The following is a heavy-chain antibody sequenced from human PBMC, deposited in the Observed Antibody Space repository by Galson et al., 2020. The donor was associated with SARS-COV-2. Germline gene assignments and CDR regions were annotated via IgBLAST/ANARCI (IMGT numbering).Heavy chain of an antibody. CDR1: GFNFKYAW. J-gene: IGHJ6*02. CDR3: GGGDPSVYGMEL. D-gene: IGHD4-17*01. Sequence: GESLKISCTASGFNFKYAWTFWVRQAPGKGLDWVGRIKSKNDGETRYYAASVEGRFTISRDDSKNSLYLEMKSLKTEDTALYYCGGGDPSVYGMELWGQGTMVTVSS. V-gene: IGHV3-15*05. CDR2: IKSKNDGETR.